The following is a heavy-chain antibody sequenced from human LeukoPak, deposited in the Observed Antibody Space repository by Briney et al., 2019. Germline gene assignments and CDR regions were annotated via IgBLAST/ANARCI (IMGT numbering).Heavy chain of an antibody. Sequence: SETLSLTYTVSGGSISSSSYYWGWIRQPPGKGLEWIGGIYYSGSTYYNPSLKSRVTISVDTSKNQFSLKLSSVTAADTAVYYCARGREYYYDSSGYYYWFDPWGQGTLVTVSS. CDR3: ARGREYYYDSSGYYYWFDP. J-gene: IGHJ5*02. D-gene: IGHD3-22*01. V-gene: IGHV4-39*07. CDR2: IYYSGST. CDR1: GGSISSSSYY.